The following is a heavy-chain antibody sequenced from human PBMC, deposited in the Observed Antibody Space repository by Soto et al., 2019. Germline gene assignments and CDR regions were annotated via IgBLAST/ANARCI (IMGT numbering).Heavy chain of an antibody. V-gene: IGHV1-8*02. Sequence: XSVKVSSKASGYTFTNNDFIWVRQAAGQGLEWMGWMNPGSGDTGYAQKFQGRVTMTRDISIATAYMELNSLTSEDTAIYYCARMESFGSLNWFDPWGQGTLVTVSS. J-gene: IGHJ5*02. CDR3: ARMESFGSLNWFDP. D-gene: IGHD5-18*01. CDR1: GYTFTNND. CDR2: MNPGSGDT.